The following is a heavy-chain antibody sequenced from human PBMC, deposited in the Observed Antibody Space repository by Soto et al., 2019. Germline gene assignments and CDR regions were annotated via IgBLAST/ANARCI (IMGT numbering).Heavy chain of an antibody. CDR3: TRGTSIPASGDY. V-gene: IGHV1-18*01. D-gene: IGHD6-6*01. CDR1: GYTFTNYG. Sequence: QVQLVQSGAEVKKPGASVKVSCKASGYTFTNYGINWVRQAPGQGLEWLGWVSAYNGERRYAQRVQARVIMTTDTSTTPAYMELRRLRSDDTAVYYCTRGTSIPASGDYWGQGTLVSVSS. CDR2: VSAYNGER. J-gene: IGHJ4*01.